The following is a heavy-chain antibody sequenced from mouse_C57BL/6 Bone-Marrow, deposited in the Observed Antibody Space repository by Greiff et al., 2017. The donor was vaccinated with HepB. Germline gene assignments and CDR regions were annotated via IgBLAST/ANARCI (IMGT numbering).Heavy chain of an antibody. CDR1: GFTFSSYA. CDR2: ISDGGSYT. D-gene: IGHD3-2*02. V-gene: IGHV5-4*01. CDR3: ARDDSSGYDY. Sequence: EVQGVESGGGLVKPGGSLKLSCAASGFTFSSYAMSWVRQTPEKRLEWVATISDGGSYTYYPDNVKGRFTISRDNAKNNLYLQMSHLKSEDTAMYYCARDDSSGYDYWGQGTTLTVSS. J-gene: IGHJ2*01.